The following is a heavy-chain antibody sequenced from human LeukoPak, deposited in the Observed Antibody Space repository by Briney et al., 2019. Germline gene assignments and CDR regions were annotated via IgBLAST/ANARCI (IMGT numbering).Heavy chain of an antibody. CDR3: ASYGSGSYSPDY. CDR2: IKQDGSEK. CDR1: GFTFSSYA. Sequence: GGSLRLSCAASGFTFSSYAMSWVRQAPGKGLEWVANIKQDGSEKYYVDSVKGRFTISRDNAKNSLYLQMNSLRAEDTAVYYCASYGSGSYSPDYWGQGTLVTVSS. D-gene: IGHD3-10*01. V-gene: IGHV3-7*01. J-gene: IGHJ4*02.